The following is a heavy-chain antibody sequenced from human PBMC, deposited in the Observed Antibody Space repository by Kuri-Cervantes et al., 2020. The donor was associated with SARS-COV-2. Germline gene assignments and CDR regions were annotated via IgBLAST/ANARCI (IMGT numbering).Heavy chain of an antibody. D-gene: IGHD3-3*01. V-gene: IGHV3-20*04. J-gene: IGHJ6*03. Sequence: GESLKISCAASGFTFDDYGMSWVRQAPGKGLEWVSGINWNGGSTGYADSVKGRFTISRDNAKNSLYLQMNSLRAEDTALYYCARDVKYDFWSGSPYYYYMDAWGKGTTVTVSS. CDR1: GFTFDDYG. CDR3: ARDVKYDFWSGSPYYYYMDA. CDR2: INWNGGST.